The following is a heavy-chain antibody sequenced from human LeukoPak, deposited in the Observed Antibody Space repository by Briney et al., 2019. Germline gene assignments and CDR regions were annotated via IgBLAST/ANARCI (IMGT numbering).Heavy chain of an antibody. Sequence: GGSLRLSCAASGFTFSSYWMHWVRQAPGKGLEWVSAISGSGGSTYYADSVKGRFTISRDNSKNTLYLQMNSLRAEDTAVYYCAKDPVYETPSDYWGQGTLVTVSS. CDR3: AKDPVYETPSDY. D-gene: IGHD2-8*01. CDR2: ISGSGGST. J-gene: IGHJ4*02. V-gene: IGHV3-23*01. CDR1: GFTFSSYW.